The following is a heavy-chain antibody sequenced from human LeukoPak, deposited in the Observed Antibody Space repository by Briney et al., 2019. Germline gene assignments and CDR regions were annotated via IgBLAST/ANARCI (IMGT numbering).Heavy chain of an antibody. J-gene: IGHJ6*03. CDR3: VRDRVAAAVPGYYYYMDV. D-gene: IGHD6-13*01. V-gene: IGHV1-2*02. CDR2: INPNSGGT. Sequence: GASVKVSCKASGYTFTGYYMHWVRQAPGQGLEWMGWINPNSGGTNYAQKFQGRVTMTRDTSISTAYMELSRLRSDDTAVYYCVRDRVAAAVPGYYYYMDVWGKGTTVTVSS. CDR1: GYTFTGYY.